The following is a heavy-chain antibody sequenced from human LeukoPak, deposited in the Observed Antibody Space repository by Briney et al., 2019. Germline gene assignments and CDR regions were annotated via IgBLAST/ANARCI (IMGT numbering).Heavy chain of an antibody. CDR2: IIPIFGTA. CDR1: GGTFISYA. CDR3: ARVGVGTMVRGVKEGMDV. J-gene: IGHJ6*02. V-gene: IGHV1-69*13. D-gene: IGHD3-10*01. Sequence: SVTVSFKASGGTFISYAISWVRQAPGQGLEWMGGIIPIFGTANYAQKFQGRVTITADESTSTAYMELSSLRSEDTAVYYCARVGVGTMVRGVKEGMDVWGQGTTVTVSS.